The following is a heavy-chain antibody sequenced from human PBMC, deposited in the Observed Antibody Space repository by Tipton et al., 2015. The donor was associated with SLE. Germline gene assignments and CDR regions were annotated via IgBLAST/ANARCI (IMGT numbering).Heavy chain of an antibody. Sequence: SLRLSCAASAFTFSAYAVHWVRQAPGKGLEWVAFISYDGSTKYYEDSVKGRFTISRDNSENTLFLQMNSLTTDDTAVYYCSRGHWETPMAFDYWGQGTLVTVSS. CDR2: ISYDGSTK. CDR1: AFTFSAYA. V-gene: IGHV3-30*04. J-gene: IGHJ4*02. D-gene: IGHD5-18*01. CDR3: SRGHWETPMAFDY.